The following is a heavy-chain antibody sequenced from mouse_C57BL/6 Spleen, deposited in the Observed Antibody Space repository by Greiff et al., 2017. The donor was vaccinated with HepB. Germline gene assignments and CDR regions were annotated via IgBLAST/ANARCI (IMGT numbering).Heavy chain of an antibody. V-gene: IGHV1-80*01. Sequence: VQRVESGAELVKPGASVKISCKASGYAFSSYWMNWVKQRPGKGLEWIGQIYPGDGDTNYNGKFKGKATLTADKSSSTAYMQLSRLTSEDSAVYFCARSYYYGGYAMDYWGQGTSVTVSS. J-gene: IGHJ4*01. CDR3: ARSYYYGGYAMDY. CDR2: IYPGDGDT. CDR1: GYAFSSYW. D-gene: IGHD1-1*01.